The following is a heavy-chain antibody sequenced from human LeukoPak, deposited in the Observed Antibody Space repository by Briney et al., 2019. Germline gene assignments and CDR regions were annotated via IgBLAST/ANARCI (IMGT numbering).Heavy chain of an antibody. D-gene: IGHD3-3*01. CDR2: MNPNSGNT. CDR1: GYTFTSYD. Sequence: ASVKVSCKASGYTFTSYDINWVRQATGQGLEWMGWMNPNSGNTGYAQKFQGRVTITRNTSISTAYMELSSLRSEDTAVYYCARGLTYYDFWSGYLYYFDYWGQGTLVTVSS. CDR3: ARGLTYYDFWSGYLYYFDY. J-gene: IGHJ4*02. V-gene: IGHV1-8*03.